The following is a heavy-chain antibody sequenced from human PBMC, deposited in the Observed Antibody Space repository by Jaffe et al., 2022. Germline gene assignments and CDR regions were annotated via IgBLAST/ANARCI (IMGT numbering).Heavy chain of an antibody. CDR3: ARVPVLLWFGELLNPIFDY. V-gene: IGHV4-59*01. CDR2: IYYSGST. CDR1: GGSISSYY. J-gene: IGHJ4*02. Sequence: QVQLQESGPGLVKPSETLSLTCTVSGGSISSYYWSWIRQPPGKGLEWIGYIYYSGSTNYNPSLKSRVTISVDTSKNQFSLKLSSVTAADTAVYYCARVPVLLWFGELLNPIFDYWGQGTLVTVSS. D-gene: IGHD3-10*01.